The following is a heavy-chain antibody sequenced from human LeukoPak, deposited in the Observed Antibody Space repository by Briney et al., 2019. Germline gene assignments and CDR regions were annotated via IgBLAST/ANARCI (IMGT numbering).Heavy chain of an antibody. CDR2: INDSGSST. D-gene: IGHD3-10*01. V-gene: IGHV3-23*01. CDR3: AKGLHVSGSSPDF. J-gene: IGHJ4*02. CDR1: GFTFSKYA. Sequence: ETGGSLRLSCAASGFTFSKYAMTWVRQAPGKGLEWVSGINDSGSSTYYADCVKGRLTISRDNAKNTVYLQMNSLRAEDTAVYYCAKGLHVSGSSPDFWGQGTLVTVSS.